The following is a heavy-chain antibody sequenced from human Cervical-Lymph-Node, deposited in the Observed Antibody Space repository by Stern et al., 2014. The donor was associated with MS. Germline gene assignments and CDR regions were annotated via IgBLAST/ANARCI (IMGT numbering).Heavy chain of an antibody. CDR1: GFTFSSYG. Sequence: QVQLVRSGGAVVQPGRSLRLSCAASGFTFSSYGMHWVRQAPGQGLELVTVISYDGNHKYYAASVKGRFTISRDNSKNTLHLQMNSVTPDDTAIYYCARDYEDTSMLFDHWGQGTLVTVSS. CDR2: ISYDGNHK. J-gene: IGHJ4*02. D-gene: IGHD2-8*01. V-gene: IGHV3-30*03. CDR3: ARDYEDTSMLFDH.